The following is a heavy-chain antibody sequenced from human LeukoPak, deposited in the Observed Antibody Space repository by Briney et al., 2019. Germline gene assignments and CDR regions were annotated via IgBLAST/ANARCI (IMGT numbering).Heavy chain of an antibody. D-gene: IGHD3-10*01. Sequence: ASVKVSCEASGYTFTSYGISWVQQAPGQGLEWMGWISAYNGNTNYAQKLQGRVTMTTDTSTSTAYMELRSLRSDDTAVYYCARDPPILWFGPHFDYWGQGALVTVSS. V-gene: IGHV1-18*01. CDR3: ARDPPILWFGPHFDY. J-gene: IGHJ4*02. CDR2: ISAYNGNT. CDR1: GYTFTSYG.